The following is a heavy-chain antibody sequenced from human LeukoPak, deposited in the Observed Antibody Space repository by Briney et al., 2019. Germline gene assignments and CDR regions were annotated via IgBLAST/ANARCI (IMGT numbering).Heavy chain of an antibody. Sequence: GGSLRLSCAGSGFTFSGYWMNWVRQAPGKGLEWVANIKLDGSEEYYVDSLKGRFTISRDNAKNSLYLQMSSLRAEDTAVYYCARELRYYYGSGILEHYMDVWGKGTTVTVSS. CDR1: GFTFSGYW. J-gene: IGHJ6*03. CDR3: ARELRYYYGSGILEHYMDV. CDR2: IKLDGSEE. V-gene: IGHV3-7*01. D-gene: IGHD3-10*01.